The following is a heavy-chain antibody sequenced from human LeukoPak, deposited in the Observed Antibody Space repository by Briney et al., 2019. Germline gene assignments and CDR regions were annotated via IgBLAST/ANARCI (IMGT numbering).Heavy chain of an antibody. J-gene: IGHJ4*02. D-gene: IGHD3-22*01. CDR2: INHSGST. V-gene: IGHV4-34*01. CDR3: ARGNDDSSGYDLYYFDC. Sequence: SETLSLTCAVYGGSFSGYYWSWIRQPPGKGLEWIGEINHSGSTNYNPSLKSRVTISVDTSKNQFSLKLSSVTAADTAVYYCARGNDDSSGYDLYYFDCWGQGTLVTVSS. CDR1: GGSFSGYY.